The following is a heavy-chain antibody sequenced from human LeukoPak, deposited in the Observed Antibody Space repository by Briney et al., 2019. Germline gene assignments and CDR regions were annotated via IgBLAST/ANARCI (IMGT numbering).Heavy chain of an antibody. CDR2: IKQDGSEK. V-gene: IGHV3-7*03. Sequence: GGSLRLSCAASGFTFSSYGMHWVRQAPGKGLEWVANIKQDGSEKYYVDSVKGRFTISRDNAKNSLYLQMNSLRAEDTAVYYCARDVVAASRYYYYYMDVWGKGTTVTISS. CDR1: GFTFSSYG. J-gene: IGHJ6*03. CDR3: ARDVVAASRYYYYYMDV. D-gene: IGHD5-12*01.